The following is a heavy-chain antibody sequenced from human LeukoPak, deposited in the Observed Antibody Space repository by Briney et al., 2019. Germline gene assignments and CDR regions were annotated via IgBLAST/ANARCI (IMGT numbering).Heavy chain of an antibody. CDR1: GFTFSSYA. J-gene: IGHJ4*02. Sequence: GWSLRLSCSASGFTFSSYAMHWVRQAPGKGLEYVSAISSNGGSTYYADSVKGRFTISRDNSKNTLYLQMSSLRAEDTAVYYCVKDSRIAAAGTLDYWGQGTLVTVSS. CDR3: VKDSRIAAAGTLDY. D-gene: IGHD6-13*01. V-gene: IGHV3-64D*06. CDR2: ISSNGGST.